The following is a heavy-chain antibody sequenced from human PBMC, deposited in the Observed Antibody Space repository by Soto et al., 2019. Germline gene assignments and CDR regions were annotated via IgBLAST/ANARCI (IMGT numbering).Heavy chain of an antibody. D-gene: IGHD2-15*01. CDR1: GGSFSGYY. CDR3: ARGPLLGAYYYYYYGMDV. V-gene: IGHV4-34*01. J-gene: IGHJ6*02. CDR2: INHSGST. Sequence: SETLSLTCAVYGGSFSGYYWSWIRQPPGKGLEWIGEINHSGSTNYNPSLKSRVTISVDTSKNQFSLKLSSVTAADTAVYYCARGPLLGAYYYYYYGMDVWGPGTTVTVYS.